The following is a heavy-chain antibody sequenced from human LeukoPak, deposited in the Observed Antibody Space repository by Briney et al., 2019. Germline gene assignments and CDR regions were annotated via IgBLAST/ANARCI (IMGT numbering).Heavy chain of an antibody. CDR2: IYYSGTT. V-gene: IGHV4-59*01. D-gene: IGHD1-26*01. Sequence: SETLSLTCTVSGDPISTYYWTWIRQPPGKGLEWIGYIYYSGTTNYNPSLKSRVTISIDTSRNQFSLKLNSVTAADTAVYYCASGRPLGFDYWGLGTLVTVSS. J-gene: IGHJ4*02. CDR1: GDPISTYY. CDR3: ASGRPLGFDY.